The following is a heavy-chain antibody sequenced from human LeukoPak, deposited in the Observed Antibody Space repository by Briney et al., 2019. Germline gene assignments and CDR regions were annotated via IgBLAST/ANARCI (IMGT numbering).Heavy chain of an antibody. CDR1: GFTFSDYG. V-gene: IGHV3-NL1*01. J-gene: IGHJ4*02. CDR3: FAAAAAPSMLGY. CDR2: IYSGGST. Sequence: SLRLSCAASGFTFSDYGMHWVRQAPGKGLERVSVIYSGGSTYYAASVKGRFNISRHNSKNPLYLQMNSLRPEDTAVYYCFAAAAAPSMLGYWGQGTLVTVSS. D-gene: IGHD6-13*01.